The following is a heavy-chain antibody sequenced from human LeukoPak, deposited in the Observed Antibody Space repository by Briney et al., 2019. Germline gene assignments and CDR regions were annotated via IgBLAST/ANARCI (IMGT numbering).Heavy chain of an antibody. CDR3: ARAPNTGYSSGWYPGKWFDP. CDR2: TYYRSKWYN. CDR1: GDSVSSNSAA. D-gene: IGHD6-19*01. V-gene: IGHV6-1*01. J-gene: IGHJ5*02. Sequence: SQTLSLTCAISGDSVSSNSAAWNWIRQSPSRGLEWLGRTYYRSKWYNDYAVSVKSRITINPDTSKNQFSLQLSSVTPEDTAVYYCARAPNTGYSSGWYPGKWFDPWGQGTLVTVSS.